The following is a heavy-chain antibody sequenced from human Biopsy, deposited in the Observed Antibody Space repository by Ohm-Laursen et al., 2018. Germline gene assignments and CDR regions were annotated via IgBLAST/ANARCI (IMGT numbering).Heavy chain of an antibody. J-gene: IGHJ4*02. CDR1: GVTLSGYS. V-gene: IGHV3-23*01. D-gene: IGHD2-15*01. Sequence: SLRLSCAASGVTLSGYSMNWVRQAPGKGLEWVSTISGSGSTTYYADSVKGRLTISRDNSKNTLYLQMNSLRAEDTAVYYCAKDHCSGGTCYSDGPVFDFWGQGTLVTVSS. CDR2: ISGSGSTT. CDR3: AKDHCSGGTCYSDGPVFDF.